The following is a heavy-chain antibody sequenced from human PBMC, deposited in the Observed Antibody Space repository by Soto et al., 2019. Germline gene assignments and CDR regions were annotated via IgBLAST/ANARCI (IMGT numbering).Heavy chain of an antibody. V-gene: IGHV4-59*08. CDR3: ARLIRWDRNITTVTPIYTAV. CDR2: IYYSGST. J-gene: IGHJ6*03. Sequence: SETLSLTCTASGGSISSYYWSWIRQPPGKELEWIGYIYYSGSTNYNPSLKSRVTISVDTSKNQFSLKLSSVTAADTAVYYCARLIRWDRNITTVTPIYTAVWGRGTTVTVSS. D-gene: IGHD4-17*01. CDR1: GGSISSYY.